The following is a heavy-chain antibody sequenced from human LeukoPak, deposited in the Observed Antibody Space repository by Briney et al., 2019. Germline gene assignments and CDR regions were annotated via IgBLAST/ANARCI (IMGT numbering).Heavy chain of an antibody. D-gene: IGHD2-15*01. V-gene: IGHV1-2*02. CDR3: ARRVVVVAARTYDY. Sequence: ASVKVSCKASGYTFTGYYMHWVRQAPGQGLAWMGWINPNSGGTNYAQKFQGRVTMTRDTSISTAYMELSRLRSDDTAVYYCARRVVVVAARTYDYWGQGTLVTVSS. J-gene: IGHJ4*02. CDR2: INPNSGGT. CDR1: GYTFTGYY.